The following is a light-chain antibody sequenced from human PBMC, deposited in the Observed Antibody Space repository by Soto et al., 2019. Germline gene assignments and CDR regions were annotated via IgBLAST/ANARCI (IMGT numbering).Light chain of an antibody. CDR2: TAS. V-gene: IGKV1-39*01. J-gene: IGKJ1*01. CDR1: QSISSY. Sequence: DIQMTQSPSSLSASVGDRVTLTCRASQSISSYLSWYQQKPGQAPKFLIHTASSLQGGVPSRFRGSGSGTDFTLTISSLQPADFATYYCQQYYSTPRTFGQGTKVEIK. CDR3: QQYYSTPRT.